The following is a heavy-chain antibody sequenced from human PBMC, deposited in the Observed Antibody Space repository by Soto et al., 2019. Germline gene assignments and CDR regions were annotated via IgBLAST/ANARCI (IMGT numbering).Heavy chain of an antibody. V-gene: IGHV3-53*01. CDR1: GFTVSSNY. CDR2: IYSGGST. J-gene: IGHJ4*02. D-gene: IGHD3-22*01. CDR3: ARNYYDSGGGFDY. Sequence: EVQLVESGGGLIQPGGSLRLSCVASGFTVSSNYMSWVRQAPGKGLEWVSVIYSGGSTYYADPVKGRFTTSRDNSKNTLYLQMTSLRAEDTAVYYCARNYYDSGGGFDYWGQGTLVTVSS.